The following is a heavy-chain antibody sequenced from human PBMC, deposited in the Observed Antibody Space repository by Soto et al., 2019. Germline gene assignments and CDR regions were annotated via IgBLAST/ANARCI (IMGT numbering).Heavy chain of an antibody. CDR1: GGSISSGDYY. CDR2: IYYSGST. CDR3: ARASINPDAFDI. J-gene: IGHJ3*02. Sequence: TLSLTCTVSGGSISSGDYYWSWIRQPPGKGLEWIGYIYYSGSTYYNPSLKSRVTISVDTSKNQFSLKLSSVTAADTAVYYCARASINPDAFDIWGQGTKVTVSS. V-gene: IGHV4-30-4*01. D-gene: IGHD3-10*01.